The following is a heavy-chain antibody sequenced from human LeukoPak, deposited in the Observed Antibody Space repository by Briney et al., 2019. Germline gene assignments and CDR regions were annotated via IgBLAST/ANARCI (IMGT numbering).Heavy chain of an antibody. V-gene: IGHV1-18*01. J-gene: IGHJ4*02. CDR1: GYTFTSYG. Sequence: ASVKVSCKASGYTFTSYGISWVRQAPGQGLEWMGWISAYNGNTNYAQKLQGRVTMTTDTSTSTAYMELRSLRSDDTAVYYCAGEGYCSSTSCPGDFDYWGQGTLVTVSS. D-gene: IGHD2-2*01. CDR2: ISAYNGNT. CDR3: AGEGYCSSTSCPGDFDY.